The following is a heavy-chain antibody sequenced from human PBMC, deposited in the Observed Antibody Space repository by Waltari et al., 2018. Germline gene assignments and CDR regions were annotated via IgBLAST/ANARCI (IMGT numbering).Heavy chain of an antibody. CDR2: IYYSGST. J-gene: IGHJ3*02. CDR3: ARYARGSTDAFDI. CDR1: GGSISSYY. V-gene: IGHV4-59*01. D-gene: IGHD1-26*01. Sequence: QVQLQESGPGLVKPSETLSLPCTVSGGSISSYYWSWIRQPPGKGLEWIGYIYYSGSTNYNPSLKSRVTISVDTSKNQFSLKLSSVTAADTAVYYCARYARGSTDAFDIWGQGTMVTVSS.